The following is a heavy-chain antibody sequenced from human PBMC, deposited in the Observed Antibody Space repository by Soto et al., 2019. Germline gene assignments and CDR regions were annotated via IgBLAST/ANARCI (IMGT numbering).Heavy chain of an antibody. CDR1: GGSISNHY. Sequence: QVQLQESGPGLVKPSETLSLTCTVSGGSISNHYWSWIRQPPGKGLEWIGYIYYNGNTNYNPSLKGRVTNSVDTAKNQISLKLSSVTAADTAVYYCARANWYSEYWGQGTLVTVSS. J-gene: IGHJ4*02. CDR2: IYYNGNT. V-gene: IGHV4-59*11. D-gene: IGHD7-27*01. CDR3: ARANWYSEY.